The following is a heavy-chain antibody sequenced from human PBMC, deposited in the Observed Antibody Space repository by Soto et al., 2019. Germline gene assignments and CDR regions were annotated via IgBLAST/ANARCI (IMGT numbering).Heavy chain of an antibody. Sequence: EVQLVESGGGLVQPGGSLRLSCAASGFTLSSFWMSWVRQAPGKGLEWVANIKEDGSEKNYVDSVKGRFTISRDNAKNSLSLQMNSLRAEDTAVYYCATLESYYYERSGSRVGFDFWGQGTLVTVSS. J-gene: IGHJ4*02. CDR3: ATLESYYYERSGSRVGFDF. CDR2: IKEDGSEK. CDR1: GFTLSSFW. D-gene: IGHD3-22*01. V-gene: IGHV3-7*01.